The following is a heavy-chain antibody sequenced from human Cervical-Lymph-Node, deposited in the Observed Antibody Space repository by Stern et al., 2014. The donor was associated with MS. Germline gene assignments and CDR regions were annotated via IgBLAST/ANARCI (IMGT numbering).Heavy chain of an antibody. CDR1: GYTFTIYY. CDR3: VRGGGSSWFDY. D-gene: IGHD6-13*01. CDR2: VNPNSGDT. Sequence: QVQLVQSGADVKKPGASVKVSCKASGYTFTIYYFHWVRQAPGQGLEWMGWVNPNSGDTNSVQKFQGRVTMTRDTSIRTVFLELSSLRSDDTAVYYCVRGGGSSWFDYWGQGTLVTVSS. J-gene: IGHJ4*02. V-gene: IGHV1-2*02.